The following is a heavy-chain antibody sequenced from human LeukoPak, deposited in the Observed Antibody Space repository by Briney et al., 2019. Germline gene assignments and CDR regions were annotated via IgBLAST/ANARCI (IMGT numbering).Heavy chain of an antibody. D-gene: IGHD6-19*01. CDR2: MNPNSGNT. CDR1: GYTFTSYD. J-gene: IGHJ4*02. V-gene: IGHV1-8*01. CDR3: ARGKRDQWLEGHFDY. Sequence: ASVKVSCKASGYTFTSYDINWVRQATGQGLEWMGWMNPNSGNTGHAQKFQGRVTMPRNTSISTAYMELSSLRSEDTAVYYCARGKRDQWLEGHFDYWGQGTLVTVSS.